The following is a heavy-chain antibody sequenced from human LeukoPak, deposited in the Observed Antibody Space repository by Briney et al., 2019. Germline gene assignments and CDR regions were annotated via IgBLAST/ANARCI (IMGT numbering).Heavy chain of an antibody. CDR1: GFSFSSYS. Sequence: GGSLRLSCEASGFSFSSYSMNWVRQAPGKGLEWVSSISRSSDYIYYADSVKGRFTISRDNAKNSLYLQMNSLRAEDTAVYYCARDPDYGGNSGLDYWGQGTLVTVSS. D-gene: IGHD4-23*01. CDR3: ARDPDYGGNSGLDY. J-gene: IGHJ4*02. V-gene: IGHV3-21*01. CDR2: ISRSSDYI.